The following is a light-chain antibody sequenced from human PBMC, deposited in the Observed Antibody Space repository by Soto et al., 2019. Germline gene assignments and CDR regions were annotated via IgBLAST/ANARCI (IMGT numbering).Light chain of an antibody. CDR3: QQRNNWPLT. Sequence: EIVLTQSPATLSLSPGERATLSCRASQSVSSNLAWYQQKHGQAPRLLIYDASNRATGIPARFSGSGSGTDFTLTISSLEPEDLAVYYCQQRNNWPLTFGGGTKVEI. CDR2: DAS. J-gene: IGKJ4*01. V-gene: IGKV3-11*01. CDR1: QSVSSN.